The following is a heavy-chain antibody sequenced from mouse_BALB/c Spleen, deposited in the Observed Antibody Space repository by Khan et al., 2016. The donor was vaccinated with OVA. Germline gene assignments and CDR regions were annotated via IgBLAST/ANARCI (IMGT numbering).Heavy chain of an antibody. J-gene: IGHJ3*01. CDR3: AREGAYYRSDGWFAY. CDR2: IIPSNDYT. D-gene: IGHD2-14*01. Sequence: QVQLQQSGAELARPGASVKMSCKASGYTFTTYTIHWVKQRPGQGLEWIGYIIPSNDYTNYNQKFKDRATLTADKSSSTAYMQLSSLTSEDSAVYYCAREGAYYRSDGWFAYWGQGTLVTVSA. V-gene: IGHV1-4*01. CDR1: GYTFTTYT.